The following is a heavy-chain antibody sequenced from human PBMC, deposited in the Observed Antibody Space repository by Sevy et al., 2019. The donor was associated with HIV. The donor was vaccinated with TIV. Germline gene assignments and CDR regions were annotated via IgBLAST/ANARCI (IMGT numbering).Heavy chain of an antibody. D-gene: IGHD3-9*01. V-gene: IGHV3-15*01. J-gene: IGHJ4*02. CDR1: GFTFSSAW. Sequence: GGSLRLSCAASGFTFSSAWMSWVRQAPGKGLEWVGRIQSKTDGGTTDYAASVKGRFTISRDDSVNTLYLQMNSLTTDDTALYYCTTDTSTGYFDWLLDFHYWGQGTLVTVSS. CDR2: IQSKTDGGTT. CDR3: TTDTSTGYFDWLLDFHY.